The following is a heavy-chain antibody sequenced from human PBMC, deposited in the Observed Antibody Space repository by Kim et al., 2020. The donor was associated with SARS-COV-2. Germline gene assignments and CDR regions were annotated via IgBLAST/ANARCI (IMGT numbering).Heavy chain of an antibody. D-gene: IGHD1-26*01. Sequence: VKGRLTNSRDNSKNTLYLQMNSLRAEDTAVYYCAKAGSAGSGSYYEEFDYWGQGTLVTVSS. J-gene: IGHJ4*02. CDR3: AKAGSAGSGSYYEEFDY. V-gene: IGHV3-23*01.